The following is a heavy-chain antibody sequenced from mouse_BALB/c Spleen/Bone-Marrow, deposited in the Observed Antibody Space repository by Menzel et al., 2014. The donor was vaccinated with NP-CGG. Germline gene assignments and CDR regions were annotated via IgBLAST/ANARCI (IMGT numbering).Heavy chain of an antibody. Sequence: EVMLVESGGGLVQPGGSLRLSCATSGFTFTDYYMSWVRQPPGKALEWLGFIRNKAKGYTSENSASVKGRFTISRDNSQSILYLQMNALRAEDSATYYCARDINYDIYWYFDVWGAGTTVTAAS. J-gene: IGHJ1*01. CDR2: IRNKAKGYTS. D-gene: IGHD2-4*01. CDR3: ARDINYDIYWYFDV. CDR1: GFTFTDYY. V-gene: IGHV7-3*02.